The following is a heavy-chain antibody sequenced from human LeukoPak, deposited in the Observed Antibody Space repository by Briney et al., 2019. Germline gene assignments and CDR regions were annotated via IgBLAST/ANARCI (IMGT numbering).Heavy chain of an antibody. V-gene: IGHV3-21*01. CDR3: ARGVGSSGTHIVVVIADGGYFQH. CDR1: GFTSSSYS. Sequence: GGSLRLSCAASGFTSSSYSMNWVRQAPGKGLEWVSSISSSSSYIYYADSVKGRFTISRDNAKNSLYLQMNSLRAEDTAVYYCARGVGSSGTHIVVVIADGGYFQHWGQGTLVTVSS. D-gene: IGHD2-21*01. J-gene: IGHJ1*01. CDR2: ISSSSSYI.